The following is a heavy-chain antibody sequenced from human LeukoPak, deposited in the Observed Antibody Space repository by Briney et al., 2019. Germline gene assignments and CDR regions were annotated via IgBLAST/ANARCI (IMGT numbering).Heavy chain of an antibody. Sequence: GGSLRLSCAASGLIFSDHYMDWVRQAPGKGLEWVGRTRNEANIYTTKYAASVKGRFTISRDDSKNSLYLQMNSLKTEDTAVYYCASPVGATTVRAFDIWGQGTMVTVSS. CDR3: ASPVGATTVRAFDI. D-gene: IGHD1-26*01. V-gene: IGHV3-72*01. CDR1: GLIFSDHY. J-gene: IGHJ3*02. CDR2: TRNEANIYTT.